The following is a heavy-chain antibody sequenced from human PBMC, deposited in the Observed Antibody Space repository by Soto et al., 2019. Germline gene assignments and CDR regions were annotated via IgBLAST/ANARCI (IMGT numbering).Heavy chain of an antibody. V-gene: IGHV4-39*01. J-gene: IGHJ4*02. D-gene: IGHD6-19*01. CDR3: ARGRTVASSAY. CDR1: GDSISSSDYY. CDR2: IAYSGST. Sequence: QLQLQESGPGLVKPSETLSLTCTVSGDSISSSDYYWGWIRQPPGKGREWIGSIAYSGSTYYNPSPKSRVSISVDTSKTQYSLKLSSVTATDTAIYYCARGRTVASSAYWGQGTLVTVSS.